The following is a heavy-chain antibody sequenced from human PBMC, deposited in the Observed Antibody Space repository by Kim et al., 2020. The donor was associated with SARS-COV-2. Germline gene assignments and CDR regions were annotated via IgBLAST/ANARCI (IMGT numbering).Heavy chain of an antibody. CDR1: GFTFSSYG. CDR3: ARASEGSDAFDI. CDR2: IWYDGSNK. Sequence: GGSLRLSCAASGFTFSSYGMHWVRQAPGKGLEWVAVIWYDGSNKYYADSVKGRFTISRDNSKNTLYLQMNSLRAEDTAVYYCARASEGSDAFDIWGQGTMVTVSS. J-gene: IGHJ3*02. D-gene: IGHD3-10*01. V-gene: IGHV3-33*01.